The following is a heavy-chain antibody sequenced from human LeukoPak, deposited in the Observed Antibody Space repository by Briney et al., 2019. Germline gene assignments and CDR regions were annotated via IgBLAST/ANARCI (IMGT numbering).Heavy chain of an antibody. Sequence: PSETLSLTCAVYGGSFSGYYWSWIRQPPGKGLEWIGEINHSGSTNYNPSLKSRVTISVDTSKNQFSLKLSSVTAADTAVYYCAGGYKYAYYNYYYMDVWGKGTTVTVSS. CDR2: INHSGST. D-gene: IGHD5-24*01. J-gene: IGHJ6*03. CDR3: AGGYKYAYYNYYYMDV. V-gene: IGHV4-34*01. CDR1: GGSFSGYY.